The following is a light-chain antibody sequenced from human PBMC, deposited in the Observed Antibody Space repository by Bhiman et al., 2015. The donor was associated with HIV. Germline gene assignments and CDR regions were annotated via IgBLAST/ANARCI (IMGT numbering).Light chain of an antibody. CDR2: DVS. Sequence: QSALTQPASVSGSPGQSITISCTGTSSDVGGYNYVSWYQQHPGKAPKLMIYDVSNRPSGVSDRFSGSKSGTSASLAITGLQPEDEADYYCQSYDLSLSGVVFGGGTKLTVL. V-gene: IGLV2-14*03. CDR3: QSYDLSLSGVV. J-gene: IGLJ2*01. CDR1: SSDVGGYNY.